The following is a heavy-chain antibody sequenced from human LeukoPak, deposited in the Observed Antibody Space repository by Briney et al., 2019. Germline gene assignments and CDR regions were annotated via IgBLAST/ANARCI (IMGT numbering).Heavy chain of an antibody. CDR1: GYTFTSYD. V-gene: IGHV1-8*03. J-gene: IGHJ3*02. CDR3: ARRGAMIAAFDI. D-gene: IGHD3-22*01. Sequence: ASVKVSCKASGYTFTSYDINWVRQATGQGLEWMGWMNPNSGNTGYAQKFQGRVTITRNTSISTAYMELSSLRSEDTAVYYCARRGAMIAAFDIWGQGTMVTVSS. CDR2: MNPNSGNT.